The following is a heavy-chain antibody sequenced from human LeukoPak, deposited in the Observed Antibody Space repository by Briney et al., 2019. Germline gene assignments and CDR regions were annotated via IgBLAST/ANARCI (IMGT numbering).Heavy chain of an antibody. Sequence: TGGSLRLSCAASGITFSNNYMTWFRQAPGKGLEWVSVIYNIGSTYYADSVKGRFTISRDNSKTTLYLQMNSLRAEDTAVYYCATQPGSGGSWGQGTLVTVSS. CDR3: ATQPGSGGS. CDR1: GITFSNNY. D-gene: IGHD1-14*01. J-gene: IGHJ5*02. V-gene: IGHV3-66*01. CDR2: IYNIGST.